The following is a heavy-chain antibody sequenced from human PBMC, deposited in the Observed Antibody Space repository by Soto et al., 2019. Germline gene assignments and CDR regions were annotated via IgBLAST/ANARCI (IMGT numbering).Heavy chain of an antibody. V-gene: IGHV3-21*01. CDR1: GFTFSSYS. J-gene: IGHJ5*02. CDR2: ISSSSSYI. Sequence: GGSLRLSCAASGFTFSSYSMNWVRQAPGKGLEWVSSISSSSSYIYYADSVKGRFTISRDNAKNSLYLQVNSLRAEDTAVYYCAREMIIRYSSTVWFDPWGQGTLVTVSS. D-gene: IGHD6-13*01. CDR3: AREMIIRYSSTVWFDP.